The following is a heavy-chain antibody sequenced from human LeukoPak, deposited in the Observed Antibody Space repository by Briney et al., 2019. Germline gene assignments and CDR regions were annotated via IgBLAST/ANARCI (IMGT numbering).Heavy chain of an antibody. V-gene: IGHV3-74*01. D-gene: IGHD4-23*01. CDR2: INSDGSST. J-gene: IGHJ3*02. CDR3: SSGNSHAFDI. Sequence: GGSLRLSCAASGFTFCSYWMHWVRQAPGKGLVWVSRINSDGSSTSYADSVKGRFTISRDNAKNTLYLQMNNLRAEDTAVYYCSSGNSHAFDIWGQGTMVTVSS. CDR1: GFTFCSYW.